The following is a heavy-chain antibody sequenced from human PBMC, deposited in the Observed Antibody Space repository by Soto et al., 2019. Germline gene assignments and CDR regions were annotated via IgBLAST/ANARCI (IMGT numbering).Heavy chain of an antibody. CDR1: SGAPRGFS. CDR2: INHSGST. Sequence: SVTLSLTWALYSGAPRGFSWRRIPAPPGKGLEWIGEINHSGSTNYNPSLKSRVTISVDTSKNQFSLKLSSVTAADTAVYYCARGPKGYSSTWYVDWGQGTLVTVSS. CDR3: ARGPKGYSSTWYVD. D-gene: IGHD6-13*01. J-gene: IGHJ4*02. V-gene: IGHV4-34*01.